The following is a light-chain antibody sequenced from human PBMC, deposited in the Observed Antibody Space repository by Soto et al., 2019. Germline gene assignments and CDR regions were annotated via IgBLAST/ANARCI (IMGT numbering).Light chain of an antibody. CDR2: DAS. Sequence: EIVMTQSPAILSVSPGEGATLSCRASQSVSSYLAWYQQKPGQAPRLLIYDASNRATGIPARFSGSGSGTDFTLTISSLEPEDFAVYYCQQRSNWAITFGQGTRLEIK. CDR3: QQRSNWAIT. CDR1: QSVSSY. J-gene: IGKJ5*01. V-gene: IGKV3-11*01.